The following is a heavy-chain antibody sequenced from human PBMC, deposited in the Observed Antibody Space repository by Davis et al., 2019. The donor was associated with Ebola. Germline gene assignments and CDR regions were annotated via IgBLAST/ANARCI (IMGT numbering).Heavy chain of an antibody. Sequence: GESLKISCAASGFTFSDYYMSWIRQAPGKGLEWVSYISSSGSTIYYADSVKGRFTISRDNSKNTLYLQMNSLRVDDTAIYYCTREGGGAWGYWGQGTLVTVSS. CDR2: ISSSGSTI. V-gene: IGHV3-11*04. J-gene: IGHJ4*02. D-gene: IGHD2-15*01. CDR3: TREGGGAWGY. CDR1: GFTFSDYY.